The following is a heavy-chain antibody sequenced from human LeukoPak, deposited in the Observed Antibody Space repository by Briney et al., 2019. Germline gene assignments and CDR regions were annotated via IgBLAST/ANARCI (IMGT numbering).Heavy chain of an antibody. CDR2: IYYSGST. CDR3: ARLTMVQGVIITDYFDY. D-gene: IGHD3-10*01. J-gene: IGHJ4*02. CDR1: GGSISSSSYY. Sequence: PETLSLTCTVSGGSISSSSYYWGWSRQPPGKGLEWIGSIYYSGSTYYNPSLKGRVTISVDTSKNQFSLKLSSVTAADTAVYYCARLTMVQGVIITDYFDYWGQGTLVTVSS. V-gene: IGHV4-39*01.